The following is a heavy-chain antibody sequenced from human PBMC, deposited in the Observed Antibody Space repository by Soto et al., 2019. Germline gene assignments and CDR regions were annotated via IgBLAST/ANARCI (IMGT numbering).Heavy chain of an antibody. CDR3: ARGDTAMDLFDY. CDR2: TYYRSKWYN. CDR1: GDSVSSNSAA. J-gene: IGHJ4*02. V-gene: IGHV6-1*01. D-gene: IGHD5-18*01. Sequence: QSQTLSLTCAISGDSVSSNSAACNWIRQSPSRGLEWLGRTYYRSKWYNDYAVSVKSRITINPDTSKNQFSLQLNSVTPEDTAVYYCARGDTAMDLFDYWGQGTLVTVSS.